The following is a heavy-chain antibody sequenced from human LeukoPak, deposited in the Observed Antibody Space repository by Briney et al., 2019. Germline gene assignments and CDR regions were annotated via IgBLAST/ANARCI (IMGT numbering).Heavy chain of an antibody. Sequence: GGSLRLSCAASGFTFSTYAMSWVRQAPGKGLEWVSAISGSGGSTNYADSVEGRVTVSRDNSKSTLYLQMNSLRAEDTAVYYCASGTIVGARGADNWGQGTLVTVSS. CDR3: ASGTIVGARGADN. D-gene: IGHD1-26*01. J-gene: IGHJ4*02. CDR1: GFTFSTYA. CDR2: ISGSGGST. V-gene: IGHV3-23*01.